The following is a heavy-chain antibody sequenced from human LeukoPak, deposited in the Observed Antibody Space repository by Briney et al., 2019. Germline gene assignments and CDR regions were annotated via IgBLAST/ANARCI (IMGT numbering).Heavy chain of an antibody. CDR1: GFTFSSYA. V-gene: IGHV3-30*04. D-gene: IGHD3-10*01. J-gene: IGHJ3*02. CDR2: ISYDGSNK. CDR3: LSWFGELRDAFDI. Sequence: GGSPRLSCAASGFTFSSYAMHWVRQAPGKGLEWVAVISYDGSNKYYADSVKGRFTISRDNSKNTLYLQMNSLRAEDTAVYYCLSWFGELRDAFDIWGQGTMVTVSS.